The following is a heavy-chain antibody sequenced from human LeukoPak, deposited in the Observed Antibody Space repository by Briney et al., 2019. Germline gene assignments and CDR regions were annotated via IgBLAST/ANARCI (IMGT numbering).Heavy chain of an antibody. CDR3: ARGLSV. Sequence: AGGSLRLSCAASGFTFSNYAMSWVRQPPGEGLEWIGEINHSGSTNYNPSLKSRVTISVDTSKNQFSLKLSSVTAADTAVYYCARGLSVWGKGTTVTVSS. V-gene: IGHV4-34*01. CDR2: INHSGST. CDR1: GFTFSNYA. J-gene: IGHJ6*04.